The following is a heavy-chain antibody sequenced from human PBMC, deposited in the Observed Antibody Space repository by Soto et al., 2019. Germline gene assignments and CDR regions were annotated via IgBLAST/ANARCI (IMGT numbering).Heavy chain of an antibody. CDR2: IIPIFGTA. V-gene: IGHV1-69*12. J-gene: IGHJ6*02. D-gene: IGHD5-12*01. CDR1: GGTFSSYA. Sequence: QVQLVQSGAEVKKPGSSVKVSCKASGGTFSSYAISWVRQAPGQGLEWMGGIIPIFGTANYAQKFQGRVTITADESTSTAYMELSSLRSEDTAVYYCARGHVEMATTAYYYYGMDVWGQGTTVTVSS. CDR3: ARGHVEMATTAYYYYGMDV.